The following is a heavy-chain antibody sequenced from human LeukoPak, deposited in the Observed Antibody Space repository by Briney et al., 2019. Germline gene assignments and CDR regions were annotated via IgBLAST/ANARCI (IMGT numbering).Heavy chain of an antibody. J-gene: IGHJ4*02. CDR1: GFTFSSYW. CDR2: ISGSGGST. Sequence: PGGSLRLSCAASGFTFSSYWMSWVRQAPGKGLEWVSAISGSGGSTYYADSVKGRFTISRDNSKNTLYLQMNSLRAEDTAVYYCAKDEYYDFWSGYYGFDYWGQGTLVTVSS. V-gene: IGHV3-23*01. CDR3: AKDEYYDFWSGYYGFDY. D-gene: IGHD3-3*01.